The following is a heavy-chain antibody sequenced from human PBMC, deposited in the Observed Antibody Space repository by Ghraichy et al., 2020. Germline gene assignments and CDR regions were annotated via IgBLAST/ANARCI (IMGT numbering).Heavy chain of an antibody. J-gene: IGHJ2*01. CDR3: AKDREPRSGVSLWYFDL. D-gene: IGHD5/OR15-5a*01. CDR2: ISGSGGST. CDR1: GFTFSSYA. Sequence: GGSLRLSCAASGFTFSSYAMSWVRQAPGKGLEWVSAISGSGGSTYYADSVKGRFTISRDNSKNTLYLQMNSLRAEDTAVYYCAKDREPRSGVSLWYFDLWGRGTLVTVSS. V-gene: IGHV3-23*01.